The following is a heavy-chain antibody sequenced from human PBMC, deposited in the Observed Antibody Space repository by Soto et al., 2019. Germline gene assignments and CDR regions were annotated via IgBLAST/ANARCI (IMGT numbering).Heavy chain of an antibody. CDR2: IKQDGSEK. Sequence: GGSLRLSCAASGFTFSSYWMSWVRQAPGKGLEWVANIKQDGSEKYYVDSVKGRFTISRDNAKNSLYLQMNSLRAEDTAVYYCARDLNKRFTIFGSSIRDFDYWGQGTLVTVSS. CDR1: GFTFSSYW. D-gene: IGHD3-3*01. V-gene: IGHV3-7*05. J-gene: IGHJ4*02. CDR3: ARDLNKRFTIFGSSIRDFDY.